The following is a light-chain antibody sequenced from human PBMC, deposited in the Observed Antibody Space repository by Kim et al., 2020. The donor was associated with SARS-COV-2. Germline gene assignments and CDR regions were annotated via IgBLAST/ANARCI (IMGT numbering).Light chain of an antibody. J-gene: IGKJ1*01. CDR1: QSVTPN. CDR2: SAS. CDR3: QQFGIWPP. V-gene: IGKV3-15*01. Sequence: SVSPEERATPSCRASQSVTPNLDRYHQKPGQAPRLLSYSASTRATGVPDRFSGGGSGTEFTLTISGLQSEDSGVYYCQQFGIWPPFGQGTKVDIK.